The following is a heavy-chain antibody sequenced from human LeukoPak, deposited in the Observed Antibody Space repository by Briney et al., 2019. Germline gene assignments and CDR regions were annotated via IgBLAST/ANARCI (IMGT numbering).Heavy chain of an antibody. CDR1: GFTFSSYS. D-gene: IGHD3-3*01. CDR2: ISSSSSTI. Sequence: GGSLRLSCAASGFTFSSYSMNWVRQAPGKGLEWVSYISSSSSTIYYADSVKGRFTISRDNAKNSLYLQMNSLRDEGTAVYYCARDLSSYDFWSGYQNWFDPWGQGTLVTVSS. J-gene: IGHJ5*02. V-gene: IGHV3-48*02. CDR3: ARDLSSYDFWSGYQNWFDP.